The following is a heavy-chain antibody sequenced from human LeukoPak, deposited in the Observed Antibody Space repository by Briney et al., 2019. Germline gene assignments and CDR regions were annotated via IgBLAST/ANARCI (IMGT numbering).Heavy chain of an antibody. V-gene: IGHV4-59*01. D-gene: IGHD6-13*01. Sequence: SETLSLTCTVSGGSISTYYWSWIRQPPGKGLEWIGYIHYSGSTDYNPSLKSRVTISVDTSKNQLSLKLGSVTAADTAVYYCAREYSSFEYWGQGTLVTVSS. J-gene: IGHJ4*02. CDR1: GGSISTYY. CDR3: AREYSSFEY. CDR2: IHYSGST.